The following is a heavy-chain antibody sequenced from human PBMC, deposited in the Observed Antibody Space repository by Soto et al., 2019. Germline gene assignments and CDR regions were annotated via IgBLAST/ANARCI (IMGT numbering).Heavy chain of an antibody. CDR3: AKEPINIPGEYSLFDP. J-gene: IGHJ5*02. Sequence: GGSLRLSCVASGFTFSNYAMSWVRQAPGKGLEWVSSFSGGGGRTYYADSVKGRFTISRDNSKNTLYLQMNSLRAEDTAVYYCAKEPINIPGEYSLFDPWGQGTLVTVSS. V-gene: IGHV3-23*01. D-gene: IGHD4-17*01. CDR1: GFTFSNYA. CDR2: FSGGGGRT.